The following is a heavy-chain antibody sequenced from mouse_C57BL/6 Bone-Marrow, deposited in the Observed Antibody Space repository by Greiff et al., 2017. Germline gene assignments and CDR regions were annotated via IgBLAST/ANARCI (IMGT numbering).Heavy chain of an antibody. Sequence: EVQLQQSGAELVKPGASVKLSCTASGFNIKDYYMHWVKQRTEQGLEWIGRIDPEDGATKYAPKFQGKATITADTSSNTASLQLSSLTSEDTAVYYCARWGFFITTVVGYFDVWGTGTTVTVSS. D-gene: IGHD1-1*01. V-gene: IGHV14-2*01. J-gene: IGHJ1*03. CDR1: GFNIKDYY. CDR2: IDPEDGAT. CDR3: ARWGFFITTVVGYFDV.